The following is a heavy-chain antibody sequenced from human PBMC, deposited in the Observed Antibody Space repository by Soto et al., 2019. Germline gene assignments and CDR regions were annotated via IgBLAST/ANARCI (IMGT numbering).Heavy chain of an antibody. D-gene: IGHD3-10*01. CDR1: NFSHSKEYY. J-gene: IGHJ4*02. CDR3: ARGAPRGIIHDFDS. V-gene: IGHV4-38-2*01. Sequence: ETLSLTCAVSNFSHSKEYYWGWIRQPPGKGLEWIGSIHQSGSPYYNPSLKSRLTISIDMSKKQFSLRLSSVTAADTAVYYCARGAPRGIIHDFDSWGQGSLVTV. CDR2: IHQSGSP.